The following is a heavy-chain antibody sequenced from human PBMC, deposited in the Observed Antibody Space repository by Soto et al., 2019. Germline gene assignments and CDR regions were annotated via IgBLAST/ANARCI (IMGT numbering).Heavy chain of an antibody. CDR3: ARDFRLSAAGYFDY. V-gene: IGHV3-33*01. Sequence: QVQLVESGGGVVQPGRSLRLSCAASGFTFSSYGMHWVRQAPGKGLEGVAVIWYDGSNKYYAASVKGRFTISRDNSKNTLYLQMNSLRAEDTAVYYCARDFRLSAAGYFDYWGQGTLVTVSS. J-gene: IGHJ4*02. CDR2: IWYDGSNK. CDR1: GFTFSSYG. D-gene: IGHD6-13*01.